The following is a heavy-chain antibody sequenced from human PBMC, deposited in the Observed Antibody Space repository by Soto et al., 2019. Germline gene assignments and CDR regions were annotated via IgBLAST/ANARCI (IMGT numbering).Heavy chain of an antibody. J-gene: IGHJ6*02. CDR1: GYTFTGYY. CDR2: INPNSGGT. D-gene: IGHD1-20*01. V-gene: IGHV1-2*02. CDR3: AREMITGTTGPYYYYGMDV. Sequence: VASVKVSCKASGYTFTGYYMHWVRQAPGQGLEWMGWINPNSGGTNYAQKFQGRVTMTRDTSISTAYMELSRLRSDDTAVYYCAREMITGTTGPYYYYGMDVWGQGTTVTVSS.